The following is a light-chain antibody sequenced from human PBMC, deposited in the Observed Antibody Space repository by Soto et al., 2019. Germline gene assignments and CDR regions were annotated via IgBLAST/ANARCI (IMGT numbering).Light chain of an antibody. Sequence: QSALTQPASVSGSPGQSITISCTGTSSDVGSYNLVSWYQQYPGKAPKLMIYEGSKRPSGVSNRVSGSKSGNTASLTISGLLAEDEADYYCCSYAGTSTHVVFGGGTKLTVL. CDR1: SSDVGSYNL. J-gene: IGLJ2*01. V-gene: IGLV2-23*01. CDR2: EGS. CDR3: CSYAGTSTHVV.